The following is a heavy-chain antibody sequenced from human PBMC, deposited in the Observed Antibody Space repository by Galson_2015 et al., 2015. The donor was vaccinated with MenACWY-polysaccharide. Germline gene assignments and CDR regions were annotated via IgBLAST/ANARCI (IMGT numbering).Heavy chain of an antibody. V-gene: IGHV3-7*01. Sequence: SLRLSCAASGFTFSRYWMSWVRQAPGKGLEWVALINPDGSQTEYVDSVKGRFAISRDNSKNSLFLQMDSLRAEDTAVYYCARDPNWGNSFGPWGQGTLVTVSS. D-gene: IGHD7-27*01. CDR1: GFTFSRYW. CDR2: INPDGSQT. J-gene: IGHJ5*02. CDR3: ARDPNWGNSFGP.